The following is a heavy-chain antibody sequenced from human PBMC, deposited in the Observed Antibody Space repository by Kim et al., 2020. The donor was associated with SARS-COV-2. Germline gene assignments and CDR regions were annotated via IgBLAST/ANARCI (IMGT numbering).Heavy chain of an antibody. D-gene: IGHD3-9*01. CDR3: ARADISPYYFDY. V-gene: IGHV5-51*01. J-gene: IGHJ4*02. Sequence: RSSPSFQGTVTIAADKSISTAYLQWSSLKASDTAMYYCARADISPYYFDYWGQGTLVTVSS.